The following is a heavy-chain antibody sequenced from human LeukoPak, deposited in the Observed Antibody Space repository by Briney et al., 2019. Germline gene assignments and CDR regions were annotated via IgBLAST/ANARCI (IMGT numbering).Heavy chain of an antibody. CDR2: ISYSGST. CDR1: GGSISSSNYC. V-gene: IGHV4-39*01. D-gene: IGHD3-22*01. J-gene: IGHJ4*02. Sequence: AETLSLTCAVSGGSISSSNYCWGWIRQPPGKGLEWIGTISYSGSTYYNPSLKSRVTISVDTSKNQFSLKLRSVTAADTAVYYCARDSSGYYTSLDYWGQGTLVTVSS. CDR3: ARDSSGYYTSLDY.